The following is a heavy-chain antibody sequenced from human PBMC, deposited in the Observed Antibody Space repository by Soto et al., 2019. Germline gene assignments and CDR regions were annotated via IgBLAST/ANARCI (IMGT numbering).Heavy chain of an antibody. D-gene: IGHD2-2*01. CDR1: GGSISSYY. V-gene: IGHV4-59*01. CDR2: IYYSGST. CDR3: ARDLRYCSSTSCGKEGLFDP. J-gene: IGHJ5*02. Sequence: PSETLSLTCTVSGGSISSYYWSWIRQPPGRGLEWIGYIYYSGSTNYNPSLKSRVTISVDTSKNQFSLKLSSVTAADTAVYYCARDLRYCSSTSCGKEGLFDPWGQGTLVTVSS.